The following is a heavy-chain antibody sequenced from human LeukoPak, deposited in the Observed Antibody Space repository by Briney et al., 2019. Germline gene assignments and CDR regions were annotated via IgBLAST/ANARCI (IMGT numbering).Heavy chain of an antibody. D-gene: IGHD3-3*01. J-gene: IGHJ6*03. CDR1: GFTLSSYW. CDR3: ARQRWDDFWSGNWGGAYYMDV. V-gene: IGHV3-7*01. CDR2: IKQDGSEK. Sequence: GGSLRLSCAASGFTLSSYWMSWVRQAPGKGLEWVANIKQDGSEKYYVDSVKGRFTISRDNARNSLYPQMNSLRAEDTAVYYCARQRWDDFWSGNWGGAYYMDVWGKGTTVTVSS.